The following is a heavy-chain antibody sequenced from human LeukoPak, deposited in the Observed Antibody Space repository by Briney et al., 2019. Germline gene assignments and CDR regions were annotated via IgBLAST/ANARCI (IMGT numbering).Heavy chain of an antibody. D-gene: IGHD3-22*01. V-gene: IGHV1-2*02. J-gene: IGHJ4*02. CDR1: GYTFTGYY. Sequence: ASVKVSCKASGYTFTGYYMHWVRQAPGQGLEWMGWINPNSGGTNYAQKFQGRVTMTRDTSISTAYMELSRLRSDDTAVYYCARDGEDYYDSSGYYLRYWGQGTLVTVSS. CDR3: ARDGEDYYDSSGYYLRY. CDR2: INPNSGGT.